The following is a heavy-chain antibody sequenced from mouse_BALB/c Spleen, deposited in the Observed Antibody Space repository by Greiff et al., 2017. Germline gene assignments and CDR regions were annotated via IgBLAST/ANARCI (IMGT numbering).Heavy chain of an antibody. D-gene: IGHD5-1-1*01. J-gene: IGHJ3*01. CDR1: GFTFSSYG. V-gene: IGHV5-6*01. CDR3: ARQDTQGFAY. CDR2: ISSGGSYT. Sequence: EVQLVESGGDLVKPGGSLKLSCAASGFTFSSYGMSWVRQTPDKRLEWVATISSGGSYTYYPDSVKGRFTISRDNAKNTLYLQMSSLKSEDTAMYYCARQDTQGFAYWGQGTLVTVSA.